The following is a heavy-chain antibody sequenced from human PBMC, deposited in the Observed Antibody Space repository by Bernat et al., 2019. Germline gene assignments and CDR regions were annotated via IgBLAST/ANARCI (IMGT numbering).Heavy chain of an antibody. CDR2: INHSGST. V-gene: IGHV4-34*01. D-gene: IGHD1-7*01. CDR1: GGSFSGYY. J-gene: IGHJ5*02. Sequence: QVQLQQWGAGLLKPSETLSLTCAVYGGSFSGYYWSWIRQPPGKGLEWMGEINHSGSTNYNPSLKSRVTISVDTSKNQFSLKLSSVTAADTAVYYCARGPRDWNFPFRGFDPWGQGTLVTVSS. CDR3: ARGPRDWNFPFRGFDP.